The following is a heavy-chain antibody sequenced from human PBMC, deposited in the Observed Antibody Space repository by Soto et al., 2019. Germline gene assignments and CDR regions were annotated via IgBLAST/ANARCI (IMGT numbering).Heavy chain of an antibody. CDR1: GFTFSDYY. D-gene: IGHD4-17*01. CDR3: ARDISDYAGWFDP. CDR2: ISSSSNYT. V-gene: IGHV3-11*05. Sequence: QVQLVESGGGLVKPGGSLRLSCAASGFTFSDYYMTWTRQAPGKGLEWVSYISSSSNYTNYADSVRGRFTISRDNAKNSLYLQMNSLRAEDTAMYYCARDISDYAGWFDPWGQGTLVTVSS. J-gene: IGHJ5*02.